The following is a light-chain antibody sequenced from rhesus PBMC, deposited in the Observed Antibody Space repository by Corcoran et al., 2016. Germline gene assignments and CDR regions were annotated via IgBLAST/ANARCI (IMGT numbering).Light chain of an antibody. V-gene: IGKV1-32*01. CDR2: YAK. CDR3: QQYNSLPPT. Sequence: DIQMTQSPSSLSASVGDRVTITCRASQGISRYFNWYQQKTGKAPKLLIYYAKRLESGVPSRFSGSGSGTEFTRITSSLQPEDFGTYYCQQYNSLPPTFGPGTKLDIK. CDR1: QGISRY. J-gene: IGKJ3*01.